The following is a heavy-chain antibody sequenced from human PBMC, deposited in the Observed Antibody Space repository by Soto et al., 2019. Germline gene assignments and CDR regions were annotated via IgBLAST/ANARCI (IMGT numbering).Heavy chain of an antibody. CDR3: VREDSFRDSSAP. J-gene: IGHJ5*02. CDR1: GFTFSTYA. Sequence: PGGSLRLSCAASGFTFSTYAMTWVRQAPGKGLEWVSAMSGRGGSTYYADSVKGRFTISRDNSKNTLYLQMNSLRGEDTAVYYCVREDSFRDSSAPWGQGTLVTVSS. D-gene: IGHD3-22*01. V-gene: IGHV3-23*01. CDR2: MSGRGGST.